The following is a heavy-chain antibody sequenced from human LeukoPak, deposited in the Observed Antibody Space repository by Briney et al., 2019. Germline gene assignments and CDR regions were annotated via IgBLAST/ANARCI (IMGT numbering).Heavy chain of an antibody. CDR1: GGSFSGYY. J-gene: IGHJ6*02. Sequence: SETLSLTCAVYGGSFSGYYWSWIRQPPGKGLEWIGEINHSGSTNYNPSLKSRVTISVDTSKNQFSLKLSSVTAADTAVYYCARDRTHNFYYYGMDVWGQGTPVTVSS. D-gene: IGHD1-1*01. CDR2: INHSGST. V-gene: IGHV4-34*01. CDR3: ARDRTHNFYYYGMDV.